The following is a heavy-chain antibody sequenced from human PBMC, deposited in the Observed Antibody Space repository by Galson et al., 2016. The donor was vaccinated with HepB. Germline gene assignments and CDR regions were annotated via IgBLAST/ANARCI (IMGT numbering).Heavy chain of an antibody. D-gene: IGHD4-17*01. CDR3: ASRSDGVPYH. J-gene: IGHJ4*02. Sequence: SLRLSCAASGLSLSTYWMIWVRQAPGKGLEWVANIKQDGSEKYYVDSAKDRVTISRDNSKNSLYLQMKSLRAEDTAVYYCASRSDGVPYHWGQGTLVTVSS. V-gene: IGHV3-7*03. CDR1: GLSLSTYW. CDR2: IKQDGSEK.